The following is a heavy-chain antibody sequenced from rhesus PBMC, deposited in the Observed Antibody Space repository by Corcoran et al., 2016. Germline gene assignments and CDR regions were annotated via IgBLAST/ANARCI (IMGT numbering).Heavy chain of an antibody. CDR2: ISSGGSI. Sequence: EVQLVESGGGLVQPGGSLRLSCAAPGFTSGNSDLIWIRQAPGKGLEWVSYISSGGSIYYSDSVKGRFTISRDNAKNTLYLQMNSLRAEDTAVYYCARAGAAGPYYFDYWGQGVLVTVSS. D-gene: IGHD6-13*01. CDR1: GFTSGNSD. V-gene: IGHV3S43*01. CDR3: ARAGAAGPYYFDY. J-gene: IGHJ4*01.